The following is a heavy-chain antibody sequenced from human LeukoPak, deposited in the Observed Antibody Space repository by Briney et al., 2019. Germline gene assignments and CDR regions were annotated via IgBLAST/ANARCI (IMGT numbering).Heavy chain of an antibody. CDR1: GGSISTYY. CDR2: IQYRGNA. V-gene: IGHV4-59*01. D-gene: IGHD4-17*01. CDR3: ARVGSLTTFD. J-gene: IGHJ4*02. Sequence: PSETLSLTCTVPGGSISTYYWTWIRQPPGKGLEWIGYIQYRGNADYNPSLKSRVTISVDTSNNQCSLGLSSVTAADTAMYYCARVGSLTTFDWGQGTLVTVSS.